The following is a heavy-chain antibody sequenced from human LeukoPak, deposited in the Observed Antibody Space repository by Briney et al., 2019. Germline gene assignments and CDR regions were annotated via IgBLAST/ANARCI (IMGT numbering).Heavy chain of an antibody. CDR3: ARNVPIFGVVISFDC. CDR1: GGSFSGYY. J-gene: IGHJ4*02. CDR2: INHSGST. V-gene: IGHV4-34*01. Sequence: SETLSLTCAVYGGSFSGYYWSWIRQPPGKGLEWIGEINHSGSTNYNPSLKSRVTISVDTSKNQFSLKLSSVTAADTAVYYCARNVPIFGVVISFDCWGQGTLVTVSS. D-gene: IGHD3-3*01.